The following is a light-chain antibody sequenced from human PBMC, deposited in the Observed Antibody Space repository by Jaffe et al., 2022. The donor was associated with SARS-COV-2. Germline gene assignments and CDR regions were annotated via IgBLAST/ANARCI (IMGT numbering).Light chain of an antibody. CDR1: QDISIS. CDR2: GAS. CDR3: QQYRAYPLT. J-gene: IGKJ4*01. V-gene: IGKV1-16*01. Sequence: DIQVTQSPSSLSASVGDRVTITCRSSQDISISLAWFQQKAGKAPKTLIYGASTLESGVPSRFSGSGSGTDFTLTISSLQPEDFATYYCQQYRAYPLTFGGGTKVEI.